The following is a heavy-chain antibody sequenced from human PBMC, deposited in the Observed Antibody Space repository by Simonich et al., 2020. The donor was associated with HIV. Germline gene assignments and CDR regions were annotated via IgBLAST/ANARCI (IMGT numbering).Heavy chain of an antibody. Sequence: QVQLVESGGGVVQPGRSLRLSWAASRFTFSYYGMHWVRQAPGKGLGWGAVIWSDGSTIYYGDSVNGRFTISRDNSNNTLYLQMNSLRAEDTAVYYCARGLHINSWYWYFDLWGRGTLVTVSS. J-gene: IGHJ2*01. V-gene: IGHV3-33*01. CDR2: IWSDGSTI. D-gene: IGHD6-13*01. CDR3: ARGLHINSWYWYFDL. CDR1: RFTFSYYG.